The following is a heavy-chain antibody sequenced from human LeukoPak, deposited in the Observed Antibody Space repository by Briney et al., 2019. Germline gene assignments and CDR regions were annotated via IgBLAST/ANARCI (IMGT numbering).Heavy chain of an antibody. CDR1: GGSFSGYY. CDR3: AKSYSYGCWPTDYFDY. Sequence: PSETLSLTCAVYGGSFSGYYWSWIRQPPAKGLEWIGEINHSGSTNYNPSLTSRVTISLDTSKSQFSLKLSSVTAADTAVYYCAKSYSYGCWPTDYFDYWGQGTLVTVSS. V-gene: IGHV4-34*01. CDR2: INHSGST. D-gene: IGHD5-18*01. J-gene: IGHJ4*02.